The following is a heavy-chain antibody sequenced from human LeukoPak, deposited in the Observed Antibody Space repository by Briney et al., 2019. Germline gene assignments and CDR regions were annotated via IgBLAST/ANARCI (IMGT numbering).Heavy chain of an antibody. D-gene: IGHD5-12*01. CDR3: AAENSGYDYYYYYGMDV. Sequence: SVKVSCKASGFTFTSSAMQWVRQARGKRLEGIGWIVVGSGNTNYAQKFQERVTITRDMSTSTAYMELSSLRSEDTAVYYCAAENSGYDYYYYYGMDVWGQGTTVTVSS. V-gene: IGHV1-58*02. CDR1: GFTFTSSA. CDR2: IVVGSGNT. J-gene: IGHJ6*02.